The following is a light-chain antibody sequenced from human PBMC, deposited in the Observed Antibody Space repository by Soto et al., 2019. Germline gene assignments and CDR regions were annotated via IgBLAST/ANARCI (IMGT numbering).Light chain of an antibody. Sequence: DIQLTQSPSLLSASVGDRVTMTCRASLGISGYLAWYQQKPGKVPRLLIYSASTLQSGVPSRFSGSGSGTEFTLTISSLQPEDFASYYYQQLDRYPFTFGGGTKVEI. CDR2: SAS. J-gene: IGKJ4*01. CDR3: QQLDRYPFT. V-gene: IGKV1-9*01. CDR1: LGISGY.